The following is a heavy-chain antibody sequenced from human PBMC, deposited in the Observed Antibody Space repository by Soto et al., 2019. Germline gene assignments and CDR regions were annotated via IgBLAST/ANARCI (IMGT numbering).Heavy chain of an antibody. J-gene: IGHJ6*02. Sequence: QVQLVQSGAEVKKPGASVKVSCKASGYTFTSYGISWVRQAPGQGLEWMGWISAYNGNTNYAQKLQGRVTMTTDTSKSTAYMELRSLRSDDTAVYYCARDEGNGGYYYYGMDVWGQGTTVTVSS. CDR3: ARDEGNGGYYYYGMDV. CDR1: GYTFTSYG. D-gene: IGHD3-16*01. V-gene: IGHV1-18*01. CDR2: ISAYNGNT.